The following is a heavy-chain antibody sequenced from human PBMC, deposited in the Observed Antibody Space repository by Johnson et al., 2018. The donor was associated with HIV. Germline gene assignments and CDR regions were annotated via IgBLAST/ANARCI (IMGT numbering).Heavy chain of an antibody. J-gene: IGHJ3*02. CDR3: ARDRGYWDAFDI. CDR1: GFAFSDYY. V-gene: IGHV3-11*04. Sequence: QVQLVESGGGLVKPGGSLRLSCAASGFAFSDYYMTWIRQAPGKGLEWVSYISNSASITNSASTIYYADSVQGRFSISRDNAKNSLYLQMNSLRAEDTAVYYCARDRGYWDAFDIWGQGTMVTVSS. CDR2: ISNSASITNSASTI. D-gene: IGHD3-22*01.